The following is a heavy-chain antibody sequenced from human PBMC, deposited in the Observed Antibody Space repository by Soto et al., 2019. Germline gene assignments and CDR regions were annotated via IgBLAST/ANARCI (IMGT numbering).Heavy chain of an antibody. CDR1: GYSFTSYW. Sequence: GESLKISCKGSGYSFTSYWIGWVRQMPGKGLEWMGIIYPGDSDTRYSPSFQGQITISADKSISTAYLQWSSLKASDTAMYYCARYSEFRPRGYSSSWPQRRNYFDYWGQGTLVTVSS. V-gene: IGHV5-51*01. CDR3: ARYSEFRPRGYSSSWPQRRNYFDY. J-gene: IGHJ4*02. CDR2: IYPGDSDT. D-gene: IGHD6-13*01.